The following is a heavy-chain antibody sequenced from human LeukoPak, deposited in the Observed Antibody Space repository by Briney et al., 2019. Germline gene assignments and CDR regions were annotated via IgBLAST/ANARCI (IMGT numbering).Heavy chain of an antibody. Sequence: GGSLRLAWSASGFTVSSNYMSCVRQAPGKGLEWGSVIYSGGSTYYADSVKCRFTISRQNSKNTLYLQMNSLRAEDTAVYYCARSVSSGWYYFDYWGQGTLVTVSS. D-gene: IGHD6-19*01. CDR3: ARSVSSGWYYFDY. CDR1: GFTVSSNY. J-gene: IGHJ4*02. V-gene: IGHV3-53*04. CDR2: IYSGGST.